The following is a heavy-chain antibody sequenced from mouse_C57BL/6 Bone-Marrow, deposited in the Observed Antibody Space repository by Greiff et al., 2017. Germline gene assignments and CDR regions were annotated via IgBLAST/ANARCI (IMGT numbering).Heavy chain of an antibody. J-gene: IGHJ3*01. D-gene: IGHD2-5*01. Sequence: QVQLQQPGAELVKPGASVKLSCKASGYTFTSYWMHWVKQRPGQGLEWIGMIHPNSGSTNYNEKFKSKATLTVDNYSSTAYMQLSSLTSENSSVYDCSRETYYINSWLAYWGQGTLVTVSA. V-gene: IGHV1-64*01. CDR3: SRETYYINSWLAY. CDR2: IHPNSGST. CDR1: GYTFTSYW.